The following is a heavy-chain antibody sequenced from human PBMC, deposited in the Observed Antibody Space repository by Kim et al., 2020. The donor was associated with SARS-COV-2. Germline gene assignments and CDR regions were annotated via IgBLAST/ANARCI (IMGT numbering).Heavy chain of an antibody. J-gene: IGHJ4*02. V-gene: IGHV4-34*01. D-gene: IGHD2-2*02. CDR3: AGFEYPNSY. CDR1: GGSFSGYY. CDR2: INHSGNT. Sequence: SETLSLTCAVYGGSFSGYYWSWIRQPPGKGLEWIGEINHSGNTNYNPALKGRVTISVDTSKNRFSLTRSSVTAADTAVSYCAGFEYPNSYWGQGTPVTVSS.